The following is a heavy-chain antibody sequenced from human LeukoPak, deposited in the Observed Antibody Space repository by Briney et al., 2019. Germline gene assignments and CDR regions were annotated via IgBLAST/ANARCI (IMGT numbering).Heavy chain of an antibody. CDR3: ARGSDSSGYHGEEAFDI. CDR2: INPSGGST. CDR1: GYTFTSYY. V-gene: IGHV1-46*01. D-gene: IGHD3-22*01. Sequence: ASVKVSCKASGYTFTSYYMHWVRQAPGQGLEWMGIINPSGGSTSSAQKFQGRVTMTRDMSTSTVYMELSSLRSEDTAVYYCARGSDSSGYHGEEAFDIWGQGTMVTVSS. J-gene: IGHJ3*02.